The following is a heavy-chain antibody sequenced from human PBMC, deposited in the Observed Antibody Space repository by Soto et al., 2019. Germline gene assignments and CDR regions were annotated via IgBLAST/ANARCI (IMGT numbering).Heavy chain of an antibody. CDR3: VKDRIAAAGSLKNWFVP. D-gene: IGHD6-13*01. CDR2: ISSNGGST. Sequence: PGGSLRLSCSASGFTFSSYAMHWVRQAPGKGLEYVSAISSNGGSTYYADSVKGRFTISRDNSKNTLYLQMSSLRAEDTAVYYCVKDRIAAAGSLKNWFVPWGQGTLVTVSS. CDR1: GFTFSSYA. J-gene: IGHJ5*02. V-gene: IGHV3-64D*06.